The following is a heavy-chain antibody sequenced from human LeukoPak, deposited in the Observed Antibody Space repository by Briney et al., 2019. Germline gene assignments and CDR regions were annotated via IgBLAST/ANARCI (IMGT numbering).Heavy chain of an antibody. CDR2: INPSGGST. CDR1: GYTFTSYY. CDR3: ARDGGERYYFDY. J-gene: IGHJ4*02. Sequence: ASVKVSCKASGYTFTSYYMHWVRQGPGQGLEWMGIINPSGGSTSYAQKFQGRVTMTRDTSTSTVYMELSSLRSEDTAVYYCARDGGERYYFDYWGQGTLVTVSS. V-gene: IGHV1-46*01. D-gene: IGHD3-10*01.